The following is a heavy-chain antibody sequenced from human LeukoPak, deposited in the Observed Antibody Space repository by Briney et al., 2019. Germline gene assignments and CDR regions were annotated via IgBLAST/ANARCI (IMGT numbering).Heavy chain of an antibody. D-gene: IGHD3-10*01. J-gene: IGHJ4*02. CDR2: IKQDGSEK. Sequence: GGSLRLSCAASGFTFSSYWMSWVRQAPGKGLEWVANIKQDGSEKYYVDSVKGRFTISRDNAKNSLYLQMNSLRAEDTAVYYCARAVLLWYGSLDYWGQGTLVTVSS. CDR1: GFTFSSYW. CDR3: ARAVLLWYGSLDY. V-gene: IGHV3-7*01.